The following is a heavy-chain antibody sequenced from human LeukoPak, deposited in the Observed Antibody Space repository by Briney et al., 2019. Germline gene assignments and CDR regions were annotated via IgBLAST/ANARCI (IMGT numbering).Heavy chain of an antibody. CDR3: ATVSLTFGGVIVHYFDY. D-gene: IGHD3-16*02. J-gene: IGHJ4*02. CDR2: FDPEDGET. V-gene: IGHV1-24*01. CDR1: GYTLNELS. Sequence: ASVKVFCKVSGYTLNELSMHWVRQAPGKGLEWMGGFDPEDGETIYAQKFQGRVTMTEDTSTDTAYMELSSLRSEDTAVYYCATVSLTFGGVIVHYFDYWGQGTLVTVSS.